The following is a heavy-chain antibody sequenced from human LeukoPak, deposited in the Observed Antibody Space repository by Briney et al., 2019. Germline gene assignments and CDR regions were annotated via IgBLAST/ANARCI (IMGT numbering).Heavy chain of an antibody. CDR3: ARVRYYDSSGPTDY. J-gene: IGHJ4*01. Sequence: PGGSLRLSCAASGFSFSSYWMSWVRQAPGKGLEWVPNIKQDGSEKYYVDSVKGRFTISRDNAKNSLYLQMNSLRAEDTAVYYCARVRYYDSSGPTDYWGQGTLVTVSS. D-gene: IGHD3-22*01. CDR1: GFSFSSYW. V-gene: IGHV3-7*01. CDR2: IKQDGSEK.